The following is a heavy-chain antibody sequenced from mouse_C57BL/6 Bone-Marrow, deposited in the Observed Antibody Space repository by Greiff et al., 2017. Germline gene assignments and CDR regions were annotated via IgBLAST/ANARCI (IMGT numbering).Heavy chain of an antibody. D-gene: IGHD1-1*01. CDR3: ARDYYGSYYYAMDD. CDR2: IDPSDSYT. V-gene: IGHV1-69*01. CDR1: GYTFTSYW. Sequence: QVQLQQPGAELVMPGASVKLSCKASGYTFTSYWMHWVKQRPGQGLEWIGEIDPSDSYTNYNQKFKGKSTLTVDKSSSTAYMQLSSLTSEDSAVYYCARDYYGSYYYAMDDWGQGTSVTVSS. J-gene: IGHJ4*01.